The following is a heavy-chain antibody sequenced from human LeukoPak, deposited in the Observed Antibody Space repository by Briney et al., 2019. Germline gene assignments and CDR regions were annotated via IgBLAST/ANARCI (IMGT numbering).Heavy chain of an antibody. CDR2: IYYSGST. CDR1: GGSISSGDYY. V-gene: IGHV4-30-4*01. D-gene: IGHD2-15*01. Sequence: SETLSLTCTVSGGSISSGDYYWSWIRQPPGKGLGWIGYIYYSGSTYYNPSLKSRVTISVDTSKNQFSLKLSSVTAADTAVYYCARAPAGIVVVVAATSGTWFDPWGQGTLVTVSS. CDR3: ARAPAGIVVVVAATSGTWFDP. J-gene: IGHJ5*02.